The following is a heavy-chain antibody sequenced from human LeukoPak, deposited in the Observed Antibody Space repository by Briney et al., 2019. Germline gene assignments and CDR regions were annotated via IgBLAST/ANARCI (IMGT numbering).Heavy chain of an antibody. CDR1: GFTFSTSA. Sequence: GGSLRLSCAASGFTFSTSAMSWVRQAPGEGLEWVSGISGSGDSTYYVDSVKGRFTISRDNSKSTLYLHMNSLRSEDTAVYYCAANWGSFLGPFDYWGQGTLVTVSS. V-gene: IGHV3-23*01. CDR2: ISGSGDST. D-gene: IGHD7-27*01. CDR3: AANWGSFLGPFDY. J-gene: IGHJ4*02.